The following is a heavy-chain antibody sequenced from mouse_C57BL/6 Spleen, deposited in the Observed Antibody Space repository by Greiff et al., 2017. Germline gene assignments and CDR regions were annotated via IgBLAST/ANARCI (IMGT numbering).Heavy chain of an antibody. V-gene: IGHV5-17*01. CDR1: GFTFSDYG. Sequence: EVQLVESGGGLVKPGGSLKLSCAASGFTFSDYGMHWVRQPPEKGLEWVAYISSGSSTIYYAATVKGRFTISRDNAKNTLFLQMTSLRSEDTAMYYCANNFYYYGSSPWFAYWGQGTLVTVSA. D-gene: IGHD1-1*01. CDR3: ANNFYYYGSSPWFAY. CDR2: ISSGSSTI. J-gene: IGHJ3*01.